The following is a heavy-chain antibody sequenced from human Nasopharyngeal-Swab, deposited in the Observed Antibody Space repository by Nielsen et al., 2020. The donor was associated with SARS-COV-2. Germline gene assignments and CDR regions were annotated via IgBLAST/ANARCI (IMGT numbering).Heavy chain of an antibody. Sequence: ASVKVSCKASGYTFTSYAMNWVRQALGQGLEWMGWINTNTVNPTYAQGFTGRFVFSLDTSVSTAYLQISSLKAEDTAVYYCARAPNIVVVPAATGCWFDPWGQGTLVTVSS. CDR1: GYTFTSYA. CDR3: ARAPNIVVVPAATGCWFDP. D-gene: IGHD2-2*01. V-gene: IGHV7-4-1*02. J-gene: IGHJ5*02. CDR2: INTNTVNP.